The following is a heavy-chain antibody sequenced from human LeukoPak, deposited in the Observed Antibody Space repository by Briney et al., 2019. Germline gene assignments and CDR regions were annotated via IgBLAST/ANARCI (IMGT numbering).Heavy chain of an antibody. CDR2: INHSGST. V-gene: IGHV4-34*01. Sequence: KASETLSLTCAVYGGSFSGYYWSWIRQPPGKGLEWIGEINHSGSTNYNPSLKSRVTISVDTSKNQFSLKLSSVTAADTAVYYCARGRNTMVRGVIRSYYYYYMDVWGKGTTVTVSS. J-gene: IGHJ6*03. CDR3: ARGRNTMVRGVIRSYYYYYMDV. D-gene: IGHD3-10*01. CDR1: GGSFSGYY.